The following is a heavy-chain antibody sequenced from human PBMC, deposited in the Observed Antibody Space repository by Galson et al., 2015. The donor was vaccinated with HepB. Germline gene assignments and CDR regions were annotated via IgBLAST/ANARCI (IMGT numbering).Heavy chain of an antibody. V-gene: IGHV3-30*02. Sequence: SLRLSCAASGFTFSSYGMHWVRQAPGKGLEWVAFTRFDGSNKFYADSVKGRCTISRDNSKNTLYLQINSLRAEDTAVYYCARDGKYYGSGVHGVFFYFDYWGQGTLVTVSS. D-gene: IGHD3-10*01. J-gene: IGHJ4*02. CDR1: GFTFSSYG. CDR3: ARDGKYYGSGVHGVFFYFDY. CDR2: TRFDGSNK.